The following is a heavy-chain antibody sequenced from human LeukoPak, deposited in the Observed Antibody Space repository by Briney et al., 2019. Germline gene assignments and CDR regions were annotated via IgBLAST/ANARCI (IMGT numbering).Heavy chain of an antibody. CDR1: GGSISSYY. J-gene: IGHJ6*02. Sequence: SETLSLTCTVSGGSISSYYWCWIRQPPGKGLEWIGYIYYSGSTNYNPSLKSRVTISVDTSKNQFSLKLSSVTAADTAVYYCARVKSYYYYGMDVWGQGTTVTVSS. V-gene: IGHV4-59*01. CDR3: ARVKSYYYYGMDV. CDR2: IYYSGST.